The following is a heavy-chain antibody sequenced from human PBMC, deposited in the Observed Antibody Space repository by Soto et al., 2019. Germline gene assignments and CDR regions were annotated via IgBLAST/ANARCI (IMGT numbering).Heavy chain of an antibody. CDR2: VSYDGNRE. CDR1: GFTFSGYG. V-gene: IGHV3-30*18. J-gene: IGHJ6*02. CDR3: AKSRDAYNFYFYYGMDV. D-gene: IGHD2-2*01. Sequence: QVQLVESGGGVVQPGRSLRLSCVVSGFTFSGYGMHWVRQAPGKGLEWVAVVSYDGNREYYADSVKGRFTVSRDNSKNTLYLQVSSLRAEDTAVYYCAKSRDAYNFYFYYGMDVWGQGTTVTVSS.